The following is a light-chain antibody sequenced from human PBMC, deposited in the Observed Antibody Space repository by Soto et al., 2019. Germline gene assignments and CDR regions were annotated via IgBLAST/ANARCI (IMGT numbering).Light chain of an antibody. J-gene: IGLJ3*02. CDR3: SSYTATTMWV. Sequence: QSALTQPASVSGSPGQSITISCTGTSSDVAGYNYVSWYQQHPDKAPKLMIYGVSNRPSWVSNRFSGSKSGNTASLTISGLQAEDEADYYCSSYTATTMWVFGGGTKVTVL. V-gene: IGLV2-14*01. CDR2: GVS. CDR1: SSDVAGYNY.